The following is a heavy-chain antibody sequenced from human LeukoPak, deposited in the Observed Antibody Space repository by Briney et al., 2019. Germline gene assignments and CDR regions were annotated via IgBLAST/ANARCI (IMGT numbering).Heavy chain of an antibody. Sequence: PSETLSLTCTVSGGSISSHYWSWIRQPPGKGLEWIGYIYYSGSTNYNPSLKSRVTISVDTSKNQFSLKLGSVTAADTAVYYCAREIVVPSPGYYYMDVWGKGTTVTVSS. D-gene: IGHD2-21*01. CDR2: IYYSGST. CDR1: GGSISSHY. V-gene: IGHV4-59*11. J-gene: IGHJ6*03. CDR3: AREIVVPSPGYYYMDV.